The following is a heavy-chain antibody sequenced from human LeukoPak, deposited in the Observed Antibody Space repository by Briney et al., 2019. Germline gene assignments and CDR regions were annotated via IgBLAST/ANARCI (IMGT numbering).Heavy chain of an antibody. J-gene: IGHJ3*02. V-gene: IGHV3-23*01. CDR3: AKDGASGWPTSGAFDI. Sequence: GGSLRLSCAASGFTFSSYAMSWVRQAPGQGLEWVSAISGSGGSTYYADSVKGRFTISRDNSKNTLYLQMNSLRAEDTAVYYCAKDGASGWPTSGAFDIWGQGTMVTVSS. CDR2: ISGSGGST. D-gene: IGHD6-19*01. CDR1: GFTFSSYA.